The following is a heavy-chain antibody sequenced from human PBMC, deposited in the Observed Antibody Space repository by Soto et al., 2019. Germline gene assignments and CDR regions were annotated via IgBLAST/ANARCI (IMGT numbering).Heavy chain of an antibody. D-gene: IGHD3-3*01. CDR2: ISGSGGSK. CDR1: GFTFSSYA. Sequence: GGSLRLSCAASGFTFSSYAMSWVRQAPGKGLEWVSAISGSGGSKYYADSVKGRFTISRYNSKNTLYLQMNSLRAKDTAVYYCAKDGHDFWSYFDYWGQGTLVTVSS. V-gene: IGHV3-23*01. CDR3: AKDGHDFWSYFDY. J-gene: IGHJ4*02.